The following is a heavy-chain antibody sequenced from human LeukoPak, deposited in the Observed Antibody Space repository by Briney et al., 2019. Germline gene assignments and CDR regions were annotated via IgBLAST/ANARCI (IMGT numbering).Heavy chain of an antibody. CDR1: GFTLSSYE. V-gene: IGHV3-48*03. CDR2: ISSSGSTI. Sequence: PGGSLRLSCSASGFTLSSYEMNWVRQAPGRGLEWVSYISSSGSTIYYADSVKGRFTISRDNAKNSLYLQMNSLRAEDTAVYYCASSQVRGVTDWGQGTLVTVSS. D-gene: IGHD3-10*01. J-gene: IGHJ4*02. CDR3: ASSQVRGVTD.